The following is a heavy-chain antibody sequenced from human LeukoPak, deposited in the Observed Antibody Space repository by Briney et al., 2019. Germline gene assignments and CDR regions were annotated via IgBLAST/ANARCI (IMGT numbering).Heavy chain of an antibody. J-gene: IGHJ6*02. D-gene: IGHD3-3*01. CDR3: ARANRYYDFWSGYYTTPPHYYYGMDV. CDR1: GGTFSSYA. Sequence: GAPVKVSCKASGGTFSSYAISWVRQAPGQGLEWMGGIIPIFGTANYAQKFQGRVTITADESTSTAYMELSSLRSEDTAVYYCARANRYYDFWSGYYTTPPHYYYGMDVWGQGTTVTVSS. CDR2: IIPIFGTA. V-gene: IGHV1-69*13.